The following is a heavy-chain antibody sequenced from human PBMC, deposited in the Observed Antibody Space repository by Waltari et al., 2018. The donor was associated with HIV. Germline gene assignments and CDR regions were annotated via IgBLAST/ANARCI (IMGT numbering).Heavy chain of an antibody. J-gene: IGHJ4*02. CDR1: GYSFTSYW. V-gene: IGHV5-51*03. D-gene: IGHD3-10*01. Sequence: EVQLVQSGAAVKKPGESLKISCKGSGYSFTSYWIAWVRQMPGKGLEWMGIIYPGDSDTKYSPSFQGQVTISADKSITTAYLQWRSLEASDSAIYYCARLGSYGSGSRPFFFDYWGQGTLVTVSS. CDR3: ARLGSYGSGSRPFFFDY. CDR2: IYPGDSDT.